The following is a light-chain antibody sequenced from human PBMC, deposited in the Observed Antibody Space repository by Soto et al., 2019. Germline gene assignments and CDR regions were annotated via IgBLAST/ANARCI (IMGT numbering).Light chain of an antibody. CDR1: QSVSSL. Sequence: EVVMTQSPATLSVSPGERATLSCRASQSVSSLLAWYQQKPGQAPRLLIYGASTRATGIPDRFSASGSGTEFALTISRLQSGDFAVYYCQQYNNWPLTFGGGTKVEIK. CDR2: GAS. J-gene: IGKJ4*01. CDR3: QQYNNWPLT. V-gene: IGKV3-15*01.